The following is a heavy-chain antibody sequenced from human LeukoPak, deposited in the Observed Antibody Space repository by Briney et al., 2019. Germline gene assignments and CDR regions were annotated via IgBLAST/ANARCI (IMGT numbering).Heavy chain of an antibody. CDR3: ARDRHGSGSAHSFDP. CDR2: IYSSGST. D-gene: IGHD3-10*01. Sequence: SETLSLTCTVPGGSISSYYWSWIRQPPGKGLEWIAYIYSSGSTNYNPSLKSRVTISVDTSKNQFSLKMTSVTAADTAMYYCARDRHGSGSAHSFDPWGQGILVTVSS. V-gene: IGHV4-59*01. CDR1: GGSISSYY. J-gene: IGHJ5*02.